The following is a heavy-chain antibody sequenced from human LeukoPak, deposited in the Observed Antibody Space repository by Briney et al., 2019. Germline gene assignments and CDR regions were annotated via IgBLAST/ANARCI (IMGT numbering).Heavy chain of an antibody. V-gene: IGHV4-34*01. CDR2: INHSGSS. Sequence: GSLRLSCAASGFTFSTYEINWVRQPPGKGLEWIGEINHSGSSIYNPSLKSRVTISVDTSKNQFSLKLSSVTAADTAVYYCARPRRNYYYYYIDVWDKGTTVTISS. CDR1: GFTFSTYE. CDR3: ARPRRNYYYYYIDV. J-gene: IGHJ6*03.